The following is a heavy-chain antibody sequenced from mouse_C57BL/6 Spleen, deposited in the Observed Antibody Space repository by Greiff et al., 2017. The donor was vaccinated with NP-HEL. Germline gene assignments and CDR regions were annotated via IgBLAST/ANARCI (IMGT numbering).Heavy chain of an antibody. J-gene: IGHJ1*03. CDR3: ARRQIYDGYYVGYFDV. CDR2: IDPSDSYT. V-gene: IGHV1-69*01. CDR1: GYTFTSYW. Sequence: QVQLQQPGAELVMPGASVKLSCKASGYTFTSYWMHWVKQRPGQGLEWIGEIDPSDSYTNYNQKFKGKSTLTVDKSSSTAYMQLSSLTSEDSAVYYCARRQIYDGYYVGYFDVWGTGTTVTVSS. D-gene: IGHD2-3*01.